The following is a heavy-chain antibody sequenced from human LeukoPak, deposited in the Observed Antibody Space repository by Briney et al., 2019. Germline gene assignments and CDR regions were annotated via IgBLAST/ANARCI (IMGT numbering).Heavy chain of an antibody. V-gene: IGHV3-23*01. Sequence: GGSLRLSCAASGFTFSSYAMGWVRQAPGTGLEWVSSISGGGDSTYFADSMKGRFTISRDNSKNTLYLQMNNLGAEDTAVYYCAKHPTMVRGVDDGLDLWGQGTMVTVSS. J-gene: IGHJ3*01. CDR2: ISGGGDST. D-gene: IGHD3-10*01. CDR1: GFTFSSYA. CDR3: AKHPTMVRGVDDGLDL.